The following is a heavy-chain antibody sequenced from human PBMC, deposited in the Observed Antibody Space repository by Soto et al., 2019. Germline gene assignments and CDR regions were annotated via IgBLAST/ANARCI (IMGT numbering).Heavy chain of an antibody. V-gene: IGHV4-4*07. CDR3: ARHCSSGSCYALAY. CDR2: IYISGST. D-gene: IGHD2-15*01. J-gene: IGHJ4*02. Sequence: PSETLSLTCTVSGGSISSYYWSWIRQPSGRGLEWIGHIYISGSTKYNPSLTSRVTMSVDTSKNQLSLKLSSLTAADTAVYYCARHCSSGSCYALAYRRRGTLVTVSS. CDR1: GGSISSYY.